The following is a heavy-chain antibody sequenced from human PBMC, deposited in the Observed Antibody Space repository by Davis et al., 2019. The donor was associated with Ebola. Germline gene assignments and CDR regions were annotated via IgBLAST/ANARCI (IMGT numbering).Heavy chain of an antibody. J-gene: IGHJ6*04. CDR2: LIPIFGTT. V-gene: IGHV1-69*13. CDR3: TRGRQQLVPLGYEIVYYGMDI. Sequence: AASVKVSCRAFGDTFSTYVFSWVRQAPGQGLEWMGSLIPIFGTTHYAQVFQDRVTITADQSTSTVYMELTGLKLEDTAVYFCTRGRQQLVPLGYEIVYYGMDIWGDGTTVIVSS. CDR1: GDTFSTYV. D-gene: IGHD6-13*01.